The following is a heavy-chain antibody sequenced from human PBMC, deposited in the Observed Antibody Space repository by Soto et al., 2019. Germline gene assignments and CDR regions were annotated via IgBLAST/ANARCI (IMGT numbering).Heavy chain of an antibody. Sequence: EVSLRRSCAASGFTFSSYIMNWVRQSPGKGLEWVSSISSSSSYIYYADSVKGRFTISRDNAKNSLYLQMNSLRAEDTAVYYCARDLVSSSWPPNWGQGTLVTVSS. CDR3: ARDLVSSSWPPN. CDR2: ISSSSSYI. D-gene: IGHD6-13*01. V-gene: IGHV3-21*01. CDR1: GFTFSSYI. J-gene: IGHJ4*02.